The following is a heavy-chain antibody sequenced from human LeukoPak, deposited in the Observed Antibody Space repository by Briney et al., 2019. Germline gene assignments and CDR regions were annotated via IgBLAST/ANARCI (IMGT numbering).Heavy chain of an antibody. D-gene: IGHD2-21*01. CDR1: GYTFTNYA. Sequence: ASVKVSCKASGYTFTNYAIHWVRQAPGQGLEWMGWINTNTGNPMYAQGFTGRFVFSLDTSVSTAYLQISSLKAEDTAVYFCARPGRGGIYFFDFWGQGTLVTVSS. J-gene: IGHJ4*02. V-gene: IGHV7-4-1*02. CDR3: ARPGRGGIYFFDF. CDR2: INTNTGNP.